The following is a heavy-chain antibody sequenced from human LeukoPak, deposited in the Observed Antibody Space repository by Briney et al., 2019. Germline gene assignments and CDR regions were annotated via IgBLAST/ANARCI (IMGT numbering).Heavy chain of an antibody. D-gene: IGHD5-24*01. V-gene: IGHV1-69*05. CDR3: ARGRWLPWYSDH. CDR1: GVTFSSYA. CDR2: IIPIFGTA. J-gene: IGHJ4*02. Sequence: SVKVSCKAPGVTFSSYAISWVRQAPGQWLEWMGGIIPIFGTANYAQKFQGRVTITTDESTSTAYMELSSLRSEDTAVYYCARGRWLPWYSDHWGQGTLVTVSS.